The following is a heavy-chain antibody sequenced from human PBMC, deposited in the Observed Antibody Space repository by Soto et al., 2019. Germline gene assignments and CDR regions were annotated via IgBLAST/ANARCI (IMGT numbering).Heavy chain of an antibody. CDR1: GFTFSSYA. D-gene: IGHD6-19*01. CDR3: AKGEAYSSGWSHWYFDL. CDR2: ISGSGGST. Sequence: GGSLRLSCAASGFTFSSYAMSWVRQAPGKGLEWVSTISGSGGSTYYADSVKGRFTISRDNSKNTLYLQMNSLKAEDTAVYYCAKGEAYSSGWSHWYFDLWGRGALVTVSS. V-gene: IGHV3-23*01. J-gene: IGHJ2*01.